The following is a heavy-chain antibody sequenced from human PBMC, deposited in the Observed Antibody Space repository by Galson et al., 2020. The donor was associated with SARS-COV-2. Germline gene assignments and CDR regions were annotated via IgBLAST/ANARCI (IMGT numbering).Heavy chain of an antibody. Sequence: SETLSLTCTVSGGSISSGDYYWSWIRQPPGKGLEWIGYIYYSGSTYYNPSLKSRVTILVDTSKNQFSLKLSSVTAADTAVYYCARDVVRGETVIVWGQGTLVTVSS. D-gene: IGHD3-10*01. CDR1: GGSISSGDYY. J-gene: IGHJ4*02. CDR3: ARDVVRGETVIV. CDR2: IYYSGST. V-gene: IGHV4-30-4*01.